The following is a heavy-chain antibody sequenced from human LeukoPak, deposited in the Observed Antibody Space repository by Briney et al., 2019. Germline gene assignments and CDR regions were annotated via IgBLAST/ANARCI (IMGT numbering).Heavy chain of an antibody. CDR2: TYYRSKRYN. V-gene: IGHV6-1*01. CDR3: ARVASYDFWSGYYGGGLFDY. D-gene: IGHD3-3*01. Sequence: SQTLSLTCAISGDSVSSNSAAWNWIRQSPSRGLEWLGRTYYRSKRYNDYAVSVKSRITINPDTSKNQFSLQLNSVTPEDTAVYYCARVASYDFWSGYYGGGLFDYWGQGTLVTVSS. CDR1: GDSVSSNSAA. J-gene: IGHJ4*02.